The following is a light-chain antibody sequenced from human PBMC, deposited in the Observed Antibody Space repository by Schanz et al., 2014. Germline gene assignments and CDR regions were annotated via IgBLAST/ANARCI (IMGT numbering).Light chain of an antibody. CDR3: QQYGDSRT. V-gene: IGKV3-20*01. CDR2: GAS. Sequence: EIVLTQSPGTLSLSPGERATLSCRASQSVRSGYLAWYQQKPGQPPRLLIYGASTRATGLPARFSGSGSGTDFTLTISRLEPEDFAVYYCQQYGDSRTFGQGTKVEIK. CDR1: QSVRSGY. J-gene: IGKJ1*01.